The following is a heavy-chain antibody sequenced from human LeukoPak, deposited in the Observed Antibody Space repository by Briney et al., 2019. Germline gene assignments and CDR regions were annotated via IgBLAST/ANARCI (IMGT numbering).Heavy chain of an antibody. J-gene: IGHJ4*02. CDR3: ARLRQSSGYYYDD. V-gene: IGHV3-64*01. CDR1: GFTFSSYT. Sequence: GGSLRLSCAASGFTFSSYTMRWVRQAPGKGLEYVSAISSNGGSTYYANSAKGRFTISRDNSKNTLYLQMGRLRAEDMAVYYCARLRQSSGYYYDDWGEGTLVSVSS. D-gene: IGHD3-22*01. CDR2: ISSNGGST.